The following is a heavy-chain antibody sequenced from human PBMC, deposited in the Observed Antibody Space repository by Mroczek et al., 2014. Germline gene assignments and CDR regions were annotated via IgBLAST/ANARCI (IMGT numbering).Heavy chain of an antibody. J-gene: IGHJ3*02. V-gene: IGHV1-8*01. D-gene: IGHD3-3*01. CDR3: ARAQKLQRPYDFWSGYRVDAFDI. Sequence: VQLVQSGAEVKKPGASVKVSCKASGYTFTSYDINWVRQATGQGLEWMGWMNPNSGNTGYAQKFQGRVTMTRNTSISTAYMELSSLRSEDTAVYYCARAQKLQRPYDFWSGYRVDAFDIWGQGTMVTVSS. CDR1: GYTFTSYD. CDR2: MNPNSGNT.